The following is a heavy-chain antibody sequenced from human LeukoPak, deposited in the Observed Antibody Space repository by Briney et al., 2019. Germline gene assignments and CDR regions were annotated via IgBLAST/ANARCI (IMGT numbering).Heavy chain of an antibody. CDR3: ARAYSSGWSRRPYFDY. Sequence: PGGSLRLSCAASGFTFSSYEMNWVRQAPGKGLEWVSYTSSSGSTIYYADSVKGRFTISRDNAKNSLYLQMNSLRAEDTAVYYCARAYSSGWSRRPYFDYWGQGTLVTVSS. D-gene: IGHD6-19*01. V-gene: IGHV3-48*03. CDR1: GFTFSSYE. CDR2: TSSSGSTI. J-gene: IGHJ4*02.